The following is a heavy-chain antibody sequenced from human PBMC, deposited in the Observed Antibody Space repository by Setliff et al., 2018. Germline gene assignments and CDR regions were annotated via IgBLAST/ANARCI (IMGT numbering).Heavy chain of an antibody. CDR1: GYTFTNYA. CDR2: ISAYSGNT. V-gene: IGHV1-18*01. J-gene: IGHJ4*02. D-gene: IGHD2-2*01. Sequence: ASVKVSCKASGYTFTNYAINWVRQAPGQGLEWVGWISAYSGNTYYAQKFQGRVTMTTDTSTATAYLELRSLRSDDTAVYYCSRLVRYCTRTSSQRASGEDYWGQGTLVTVSS. CDR3: SRLVRYCTRTSSQRASGEDY.